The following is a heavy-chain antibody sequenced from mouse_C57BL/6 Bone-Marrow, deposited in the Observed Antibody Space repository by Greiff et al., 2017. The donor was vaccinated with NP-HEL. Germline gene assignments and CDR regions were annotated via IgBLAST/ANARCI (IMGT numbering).Heavy chain of an antibody. Sequence: QVQLKESGPGLVQPSQSLSITCTVSGFSLTSYGVHWVRQSPGKGLEWLGVIWSGGSTDYNAAFISRLSISKDNSKSQVFFKMNSLQADDTAIYYCASPLFITTVVATDYWGQGTTLTVSS. V-gene: IGHV2-2*01. D-gene: IGHD1-1*01. CDR2: IWSGGST. J-gene: IGHJ2*01. CDR3: ASPLFITTVVATDY. CDR1: GFSLTSYG.